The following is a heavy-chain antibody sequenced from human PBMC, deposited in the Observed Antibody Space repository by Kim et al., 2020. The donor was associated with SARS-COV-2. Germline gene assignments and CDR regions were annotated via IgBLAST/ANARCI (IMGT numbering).Heavy chain of an antibody. V-gene: IGHV4-4*02. Sequence: SETLSLTCAVSGGSISSSNWWSWVRHPPGYVLYLIGEIYHSLRTYYNPSLKSRVTISLDKSKNPFSLKLRSVTAADTAVYYCARESSTNLPNYRSGTPGMDVWGQGTTVTVSS. J-gene: IGHJ6*02. D-gene: IGHD3-10*01. CDR2: IYHSLRT. CDR1: GGSISSSNW. CDR3: ARESSTNLPNYRSGTPGMDV.